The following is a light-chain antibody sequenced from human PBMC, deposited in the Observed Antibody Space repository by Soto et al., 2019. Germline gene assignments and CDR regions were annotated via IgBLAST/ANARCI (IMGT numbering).Light chain of an antibody. CDR3: QTWGTGIKV. V-gene: IGLV4-69*01. CDR1: SGHSSYA. CDR2: LNSDGSH. Sequence: QAVVTQSPSASASLGASVKLTCTLSSGHSSYAIAWHQQQPEKGPRYLMKLNSDGSHSKGDGIPDRFSGSSSGAERYLTISSLQSEDEADYYSQTWGTGIKVFGGGTKHTVL. J-gene: IGLJ2*01.